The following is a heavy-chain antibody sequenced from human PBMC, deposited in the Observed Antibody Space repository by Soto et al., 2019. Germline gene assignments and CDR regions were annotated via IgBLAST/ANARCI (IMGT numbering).Heavy chain of an antibody. D-gene: IGHD6-19*01. J-gene: IGHJ4*02. CDR1: GYTFTSYG. CDR2: ISAYNGNT. V-gene: IGHV1-18*01. CDR3: ARASPGIAVAGTIY. Sequence: ASVKFSCXASGYTFTSYGINWVRQAPGQGLEWMGWISAYNGNTNYAQKLQGRVTMTTDTSTSTAYMELRSLRSDDTAVYYCARASPGIAVAGTIYWGQGTLVTVSS.